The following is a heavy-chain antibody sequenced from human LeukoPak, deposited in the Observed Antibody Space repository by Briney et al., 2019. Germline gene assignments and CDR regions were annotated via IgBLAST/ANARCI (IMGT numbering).Heavy chain of an antibody. Sequence: PGGSLRLSCTASGFTFSTYWMHWVRQDTGKGLVWVSHMSSDGNSISYADSVKGRFTISRDNAKSTLYLQMNSLRAEDTAVYYCAKCGNSGCHLIDYWGQGTLVTVSS. V-gene: IGHV3-74*01. D-gene: IGHD5-12*01. CDR3: AKCGNSGCHLIDY. CDR2: MSSDGNSI. CDR1: GFTFSTYW. J-gene: IGHJ4*02.